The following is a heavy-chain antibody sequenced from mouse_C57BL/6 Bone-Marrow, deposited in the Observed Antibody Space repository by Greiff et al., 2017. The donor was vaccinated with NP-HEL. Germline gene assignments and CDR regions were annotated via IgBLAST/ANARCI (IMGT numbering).Heavy chain of an antibody. D-gene: IGHD1-1*01. J-gene: IGHJ1*03. V-gene: IGHV1-81*01. CDR3: ARRRFHYEYFDV. Sequence: VQLQQSGAELARPGASVKLSCKASGYTFTSYGISWVKQRTGQGLEWIGEIYPRSGNTYYNEKFKGKATLTADKSSSTAYMELRSLTSEDSAVYFCARRRFHYEYFDVWGTGTTVTFSS. CDR2: IYPRSGNT. CDR1: GYTFTSYG.